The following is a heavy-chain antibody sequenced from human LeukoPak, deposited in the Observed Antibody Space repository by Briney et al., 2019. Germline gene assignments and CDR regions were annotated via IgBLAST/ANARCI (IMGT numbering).Heavy chain of an antibody. V-gene: IGHV3-23*01. D-gene: IGHD6-6*01. J-gene: IGHJ4*02. CDR3: ATTSIAAREYYFDY. Sequence: GGSLRLSRAASGFTLSSYAMSWVRQAPGKGLEWVSPISGSGGSTYYADSVKGRFTISRYNSKNTLYLQMNSLRAEDTAVYYCATTSIAAREYYFDYWGQGTLVTVSS. CDR2: ISGSGGST. CDR1: GFTLSSYA.